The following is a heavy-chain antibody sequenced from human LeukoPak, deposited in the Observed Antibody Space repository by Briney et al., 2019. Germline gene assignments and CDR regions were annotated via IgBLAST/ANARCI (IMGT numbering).Heavy chain of an antibody. J-gene: IGHJ4*02. CDR3: ARGGVVPAAMIFSAFDY. CDR2: TIPIFGTA. D-gene: IGHD2-2*01. CDR1: GGTFSSYA. V-gene: IGHV1-69*06. Sequence: SVKVSCKASGGTFSSYAISWVRQAPGQGLEWMGGTIPIFGTANYAQKFQGRVTITADKSTSTAYMELSSLRSEDTAVYYCARGGVVPAAMIFSAFDYWGQGTLVTVSS.